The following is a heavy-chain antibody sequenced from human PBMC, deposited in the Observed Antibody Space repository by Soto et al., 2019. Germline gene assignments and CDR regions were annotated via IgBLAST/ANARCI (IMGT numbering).Heavy chain of an antibody. D-gene: IGHD3-10*01. J-gene: IGHJ4*02. CDR2: ISSTGNTI. Sequence: EVQLVESGGGLVQPGGSLRLSCAASGFTFSSYGMNWVRLAPGRGLEWVSYISSTGNTIFYADSVKGRFTISRDTAKNSLYLQMDSLRAEDTAVYDCAKERGSGRGYFFDYWGQGTLVTVSS. CDR3: AKERGSGRGYFFDY. V-gene: IGHV3-48*01. CDR1: GFTFSSYG.